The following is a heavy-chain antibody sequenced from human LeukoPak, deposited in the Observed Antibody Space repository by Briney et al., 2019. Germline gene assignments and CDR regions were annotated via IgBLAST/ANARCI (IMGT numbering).Heavy chain of an antibody. Sequence: SETLSLTCTVSGGSISSYYWSWIRQPPGKGLEWIGYIYYSGSTNYNPSLKSRVTISVDTSKNQFSLKLSSVTAADTAVYYCARGGYMVPFDYWGRGTLVTVSS. CDR1: GGSISSYY. D-gene: IGHD3-10*01. CDR2: IYYSGST. V-gene: IGHV4-59*01. J-gene: IGHJ4*02. CDR3: ARGGYMVPFDY.